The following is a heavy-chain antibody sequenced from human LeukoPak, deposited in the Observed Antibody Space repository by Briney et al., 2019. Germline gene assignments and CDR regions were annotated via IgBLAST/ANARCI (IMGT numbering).Heavy chain of an antibody. J-gene: IGHJ4*02. V-gene: IGHV4-59*01. CDR2: IYHTGST. D-gene: IGHD7-27*01. CDR1: GASISSYY. CDR3: ASRKLGNDY. Sequence: PSETLSLTCTVSGASISSYYWSWIRQSPGKGLEWIGYIYHTGSTSYSPSLKSRVTISADTSQNQFSLKLSSVTAADTAVYYCASRKLGNDYWGQGTLVTVSS.